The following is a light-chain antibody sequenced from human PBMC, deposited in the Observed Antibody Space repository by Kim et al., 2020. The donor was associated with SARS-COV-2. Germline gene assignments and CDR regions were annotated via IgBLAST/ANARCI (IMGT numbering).Light chain of an antibody. V-gene: IGKV1-39*01. CDR1: QGISSY. CDR3: LQSYSTPLT. CDR2: AAS. Sequence: DIQLTQSPSFLSASVGDRVTITCRASQGISSYLAWYQQKPGKAPKLLIYAASSLQSGVPSRFSGSGSGTDFTLTISSLQPEDFATYFCLQSYSTPLTFGGGTQVDIK. J-gene: IGKJ4*01.